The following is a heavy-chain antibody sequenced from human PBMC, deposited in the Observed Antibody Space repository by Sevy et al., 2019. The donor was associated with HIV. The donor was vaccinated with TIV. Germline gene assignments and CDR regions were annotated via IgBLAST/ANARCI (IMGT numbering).Heavy chain of an antibody. Sequence: GGSLRLSCAASGFTFSSYAMHWVRQAPGKGLEWVAVISYDGSNKYYEDSVKGRFTISRDNSKNTLYLQMNSLRAEDTAAYYCRSEPVAGHKRKDYFDYWGQGTLVTVSS. V-gene: IGHV3-30-3*01. J-gene: IGHJ4*02. D-gene: IGHD6-19*01. CDR3: RSEPVAGHKRKDYFDY. CDR2: ISYDGSNK. CDR1: GFTFSSYA.